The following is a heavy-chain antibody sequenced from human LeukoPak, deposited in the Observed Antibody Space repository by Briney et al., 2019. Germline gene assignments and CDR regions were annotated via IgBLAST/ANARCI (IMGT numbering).Heavy chain of an antibody. CDR3: ARGIGWPYFDY. CDR2: TYYRSKWYN. J-gene: IGHJ4*02. V-gene: IGHV6-1*01. D-gene: IGHD5-24*01. CDR1: GDSVSRTNIA. Sequence: SQTLSLTCAISGDSVSRTNIAWNWIRQSPSRGLEWLGRTYYRSKWYNDYAVSVQSRIIINPDTSKNQFSLQLNSVTPEDTAVYYCARGIGWPYFDYWGQGTLVAVSS.